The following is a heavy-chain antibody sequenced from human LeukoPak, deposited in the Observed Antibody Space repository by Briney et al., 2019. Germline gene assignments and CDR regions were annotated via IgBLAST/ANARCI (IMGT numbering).Heavy chain of an antibody. V-gene: IGHV1-46*01. D-gene: IGHD1-26*01. J-gene: IGHJ4*02. CDR3: ARSLVGATGFLDY. CDR2: INPSGGST. Sequence: ASVKVSCKASGYTFRGYYIHWVRQAPGQGLEWMGIINPSGGSTSYAQKFQGRVTMTRDTSTSTVYMELSSLRSEDTAVYYCARSLVGATGFLDYWGQGTLVTVSS. CDR1: GYTFRGYY.